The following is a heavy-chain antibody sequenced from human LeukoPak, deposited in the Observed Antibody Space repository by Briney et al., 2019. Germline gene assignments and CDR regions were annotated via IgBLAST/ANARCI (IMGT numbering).Heavy chain of an antibody. CDR1: GGSFSGYS. Sequence: SETLSLTCAVYGGSFSGYSWSWIRQPPGKGLEWIGYIYHSGSTYYNPSLKSRVTISVDRSKNQFSLKLSSVTAADTAVYYCARVRGPVDYWGQGTLVTVSS. CDR2: IYHSGST. V-gene: IGHV4-30-2*01. D-gene: IGHD3-10*01. CDR3: ARVRGPVDY. J-gene: IGHJ4*02.